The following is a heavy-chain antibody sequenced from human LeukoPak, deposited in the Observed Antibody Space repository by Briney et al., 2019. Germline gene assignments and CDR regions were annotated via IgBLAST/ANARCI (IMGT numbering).Heavy chain of an antibody. Sequence: ASVKVSCKASGGTFSSYAISWVRQAPGQGLEWMGIINPSGGSTSYAQKFQGRVTMTRDTSTSTVYMELSSLRSEDTAVYYCARDRWGRGGLFDYWGQGTLVTVSS. V-gene: IGHV1-46*01. J-gene: IGHJ4*02. CDR3: ARDRWGRGGLFDY. D-gene: IGHD7-27*01. CDR1: GGTFSSYA. CDR2: INPSGGST.